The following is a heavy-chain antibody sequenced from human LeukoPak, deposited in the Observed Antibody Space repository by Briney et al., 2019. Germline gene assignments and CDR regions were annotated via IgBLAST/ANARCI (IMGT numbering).Heavy chain of an antibody. CDR1: GGSISSGDYY. CDR3: ARIYTTGTTDYYGMDV. Sequence: SETLSLTCTVSGGSISSGDYYWRWIRQPPGKGLEWIGYIYYSGSTYYNPSLKSRVAISVDTSKNQFSLKLSSVTAADTAVYYCARIYTTGTTDYYGMDVWGQGTTVTVSS. V-gene: IGHV4-30-4*01. J-gene: IGHJ6*02. CDR2: IYYSGST. D-gene: IGHD1-1*01.